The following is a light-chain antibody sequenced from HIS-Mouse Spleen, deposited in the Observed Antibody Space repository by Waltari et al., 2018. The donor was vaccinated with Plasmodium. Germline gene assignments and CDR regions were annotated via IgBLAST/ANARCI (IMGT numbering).Light chain of an antibody. CDR3: QSADSSGTPNWV. Sequence: SYELTPPPSVSVSPGQPARITCSGDALPKPSPYWYQQKPGQAPVLVIYKDSERPSGIPERFSGSSSGTTVTLTISGVQAEDEADYYCQSADSSGTPNWVFGGGTKLTVL. CDR2: KDS. J-gene: IGLJ3*02. V-gene: IGLV3-25*03. CDR1: ALPKPS.